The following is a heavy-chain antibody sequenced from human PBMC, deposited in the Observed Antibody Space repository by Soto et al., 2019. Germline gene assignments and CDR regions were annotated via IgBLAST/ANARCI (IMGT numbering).Heavy chain of an antibody. CDR1: GHTFTGHQ. V-gene: IGHV1-2*02. J-gene: IGHJ4*02. CDR2: IDLDIGDT. D-gene: IGHD7-27*01. CDR3: GLEPTGTGGFDY. Sequence: QVQMVQSGAEVKKPGPPVRVSCKASGHTFTGHQMNWGRKAPGQGLEWMGLIDLDIGDTKYAQKFQGRITSTSDTSITTAYMELRGLRSDDTAVYYCGLEPTGTGGFDYWGQGTLVTVS.